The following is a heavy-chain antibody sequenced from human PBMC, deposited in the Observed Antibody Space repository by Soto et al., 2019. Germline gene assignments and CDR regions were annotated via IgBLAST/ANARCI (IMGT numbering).Heavy chain of an antibody. CDR2: INAGNGNT. CDR3: ARGSQWLVRPRFDP. J-gene: IGHJ5*02. D-gene: IGHD6-19*01. Sequence: QVQLVQSGAEVKKPGASVKVSCKASGYTFTSYAMHWVRQAPGHRLEWMGWINAGNGNTKYSQKFQGRVTITRDTSASTAYMELSILRSEDTAVYYCARGSQWLVRPRFDPWGQGTLVTVSS. CDR1: GYTFTSYA. V-gene: IGHV1-3*01.